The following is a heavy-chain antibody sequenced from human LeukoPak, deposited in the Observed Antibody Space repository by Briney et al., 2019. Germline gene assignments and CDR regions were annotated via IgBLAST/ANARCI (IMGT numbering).Heavy chain of an antibody. CDR2: ISGYNGKT. V-gene: IGHV1-18*01. J-gene: IGHJ4*02. D-gene: IGHD3-22*01. CDR1: GYTFTDYY. CDR3: AREYRDYYDSSGNYLDF. Sequence: GASVKVSCKASGYTFTDYYIHWVRQDPGQGLEWMGWISGYNGKTNYAQKLQDRVTMTTDTSTSTAYMELRSLRSDDTAVYYCAREYRDYYDSSGNYLDFWGQGTLVTVSS.